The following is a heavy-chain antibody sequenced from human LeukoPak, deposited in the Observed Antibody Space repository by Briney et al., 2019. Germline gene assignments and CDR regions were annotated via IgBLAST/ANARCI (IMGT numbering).Heavy chain of an antibody. Sequence: PGGSLRLSCAASGFTFSSYSMNWVRQAPGKGLEWVSSISSSSSNIYYADSVKGRFTISRDNAKNSLYLQMNSLRVEDTAVYYCARCTTGRTFGSLREIKRSREIDYWGQGTLVTVSP. D-gene: IGHD1-1*01. CDR2: ISSSSSNI. CDR3: ARCTTGRTFGSLREIKRSREIDY. J-gene: IGHJ4*02. CDR1: GFTFSSYS. V-gene: IGHV3-21*01.